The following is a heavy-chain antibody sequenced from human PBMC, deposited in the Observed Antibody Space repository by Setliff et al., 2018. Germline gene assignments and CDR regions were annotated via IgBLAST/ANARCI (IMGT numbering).Heavy chain of an antibody. V-gene: IGHV5-51*01. J-gene: IGHJ4*02. Sequence: LGESLKISCKGSGYSFTDYWIAWVRQTPGKGLEWMGTIYPGNADTRYSPSFQGQVTISTDTSISTAYLQWSSLKASDTAMYYCARLTMTTVTDNVDYWGQGTLVTVSS. CDR1: GYSFTDYW. D-gene: IGHD4-17*01. CDR3: ARLTMTTVTDNVDY. CDR2: IYPGNADT.